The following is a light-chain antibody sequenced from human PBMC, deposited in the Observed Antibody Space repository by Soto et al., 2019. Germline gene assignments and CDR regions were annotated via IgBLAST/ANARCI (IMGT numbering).Light chain of an antibody. CDR2: DAS. J-gene: IGKJ1*01. CDR1: QSISSW. V-gene: IGKV1-5*01. CDR3: QQYNSYSLT. Sequence: DIQMTQSPSTLSASVGDSVTITCRASQSISSWLAWYQQKPGQAPKLLIYDASSLESGVPSRFSGSGSGTEVTLTISSLQPEDFATDYCQQYNSYSLTFGQGTKVEIK.